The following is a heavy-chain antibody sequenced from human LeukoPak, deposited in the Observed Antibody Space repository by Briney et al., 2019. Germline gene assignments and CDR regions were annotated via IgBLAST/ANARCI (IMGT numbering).Heavy chain of an antibody. CDR1: GFPFSSYG. J-gene: IGHJ4*02. Sequence: PGGSLRLSCAATGFPFSSYGMSWVRRAPGKGLEWVSLIYSGGGTYYADSVKGRFTISRDNSRNTLSLQMNSLRVDDTAVYYCARGFRSVTTWGYFDYWGQGALVTVSS. V-gene: IGHV3-66*01. D-gene: IGHD4-17*01. CDR2: IYSGGGT. CDR3: ARGFRSVTTWGYFDY.